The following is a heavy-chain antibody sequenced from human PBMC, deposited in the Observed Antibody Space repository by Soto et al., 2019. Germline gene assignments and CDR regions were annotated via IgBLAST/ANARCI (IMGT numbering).Heavy chain of an antibody. Sequence: ASVKVSCKASGYTFTSYGISWVRPAPLQGLEWMGWISAYNGNTNSAQNLQGRVTMTTDTSTSTSYMELSSLRSDDTAVYYCARVYYDSSGKANWFDPWGQGTLVTVSS. CDR2: ISAYNGNT. V-gene: IGHV1-18*01. J-gene: IGHJ5*02. CDR1: GYTFTSYG. D-gene: IGHD3-22*01. CDR3: ARVYYDSSGKANWFDP.